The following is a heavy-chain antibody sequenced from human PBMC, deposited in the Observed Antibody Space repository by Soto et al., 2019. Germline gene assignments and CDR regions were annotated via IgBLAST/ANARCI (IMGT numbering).Heavy chain of an antibody. D-gene: IGHD6-19*01. CDR3: ARDTGYSSGWYGDKYGMDV. CDR2: IYYSGST. CDR1: GGSISSYY. V-gene: IGHV4-59*01. J-gene: IGHJ6*02. Sequence: SETLSLTCTVSGGSISSYYWSWIRQPPGKGLEWIGYIYYSGSTNYNPSLKSRVTISVGTSKNQFSLKLSSVTAADTAVYYCARDTGYSSGWYGDKYGMDVWGQGTTVTVSS.